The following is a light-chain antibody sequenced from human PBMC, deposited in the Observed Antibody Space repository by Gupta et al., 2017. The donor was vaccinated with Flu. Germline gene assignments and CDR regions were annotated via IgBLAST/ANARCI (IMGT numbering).Light chain of an antibody. Sequence: QSALTQPASVSGSPGQSITIPCTGTSSDVGRSDSVSWYQQHPDKAPKLIIFDVTNRPSGVSSRFSGSKSGNTASLTISGLQAEDETDYYCSSYTSTSTFYVFGTGTRVTVL. V-gene: IGLV2-14*03. J-gene: IGLJ1*01. CDR3: SSYTSTSTFYV. CDR1: SSDVGRSDS. CDR2: DVT.